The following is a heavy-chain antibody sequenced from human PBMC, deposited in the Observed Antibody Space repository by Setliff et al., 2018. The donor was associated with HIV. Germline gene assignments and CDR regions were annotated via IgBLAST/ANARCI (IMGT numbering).Heavy chain of an antibody. CDR1: GFTFDEYA. Sequence: PGGSLRLSCAASGFTFDEYAMHWGRQSTGKGLEWVAGITWDSKKIAYADSVKGRFTISRDNAKKQVYLEMNSLRVEDTAVFYCVTDRDGYNHWGHGTLVTVSS. V-gene: IGHV3-9*01. CDR2: ITWDSKKI. J-gene: IGHJ4*01. CDR3: VTDRDGYNH. D-gene: IGHD5-12*01.